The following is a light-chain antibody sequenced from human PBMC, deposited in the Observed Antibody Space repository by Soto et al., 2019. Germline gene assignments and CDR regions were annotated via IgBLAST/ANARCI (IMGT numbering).Light chain of an antibody. J-gene: IGKJ1*01. Sequence: DMQMTQSPSTLSASVGDRVTITCRASQSISSWLAWYQQKPGKAPNLLIYEASSLESGVPSRFSGSGSGTEFTPTISSLQPDDFGTYYCQQYKSYFRTFGQGTKVEIK. CDR3: QQYKSYFRT. V-gene: IGKV1-5*03. CDR2: EAS. CDR1: QSISSW.